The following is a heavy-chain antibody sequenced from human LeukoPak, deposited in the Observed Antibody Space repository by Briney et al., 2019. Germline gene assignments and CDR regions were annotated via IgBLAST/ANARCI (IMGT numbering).Heavy chain of an antibody. CDR2: IYWNDDK. CDR3: AHSLYLMVRGVILYVYAFDI. J-gene: IGHJ3*02. CDR1: GFSLSTSGVG. D-gene: IGHD3-10*01. Sequence: SGPTLVKPTQTLTLTCTFSGFSLSTSGVGVGWIRQPPGKALEWLALIYWNDDKRYSPSLKSRLTITKDTSKNQVVLTMTNMDPVDTATYYCAHSLYLMVRGVILYVYAFDIWGQGTMVTVSS. V-gene: IGHV2-5*01.